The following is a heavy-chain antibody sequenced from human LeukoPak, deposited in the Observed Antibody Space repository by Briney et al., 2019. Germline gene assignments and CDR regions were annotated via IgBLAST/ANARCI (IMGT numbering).Heavy chain of an antibody. Sequence: SETLSLTCAVSGGSFSGFRWHWIRQPPGKGPEWIGEINHSGGTTYNPSLKSRVTISVDTSKIQFSLNLTSVTAADTAVYYCARHLGGSGSHDAFDIWGQGTMVTVSS. CDR1: GGSFSGFR. CDR3: ARHLGGSGSHDAFDI. J-gene: IGHJ3*02. V-gene: IGHV4-34*01. CDR2: INHSGGT. D-gene: IGHD3-10*01.